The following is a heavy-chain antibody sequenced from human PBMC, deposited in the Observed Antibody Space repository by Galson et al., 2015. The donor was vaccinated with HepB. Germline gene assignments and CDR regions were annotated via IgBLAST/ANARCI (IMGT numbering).Heavy chain of an antibody. J-gene: IGHJ6*02. CDR1: GFTFSGST. Sequence: SLRLSCAASGFTFSGSTMHWLRQTSGKGLECVGRIRTKPANFATAYSESVKGRFTISRDDAKNTTYLQMSSLKTEHTAVYYCTTCSGGSCFYYPMDVWGQGTRSPSP. V-gene: IGHV3-73*01. CDR3: TTCSGGSCFYYPMDV. CDR2: IRTKPANFAT. D-gene: IGHD2-15*01.